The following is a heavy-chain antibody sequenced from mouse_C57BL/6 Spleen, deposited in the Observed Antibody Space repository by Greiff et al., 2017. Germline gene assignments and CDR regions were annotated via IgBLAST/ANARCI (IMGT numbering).Heavy chain of an antibody. CDR1: GYTFTSYW. CDR3: ARSGGYDEAY. D-gene: IGHD2-2*01. J-gene: IGHJ3*01. V-gene: IGHV1-69*01. CDR2: IDPSDSYT. Sequence: QVQLQQPGAELVMPGASVKLSCKASGYTFTSYWMHWVKQRPGQGLEWIGEIDPSDSYTNYNQKFKGKSTLTVDKSSSTAYMQLSSLTSEDAAVYCCARSGGYDEAYWGQGTLVTVSA.